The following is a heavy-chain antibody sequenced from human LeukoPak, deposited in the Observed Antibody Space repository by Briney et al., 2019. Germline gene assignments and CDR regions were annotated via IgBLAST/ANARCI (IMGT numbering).Heavy chain of an antibody. CDR3: ARVFSWPNWFDP. J-gene: IGHJ5*02. V-gene: IGHV4-34*01. CDR2: INHGGST. Sequence: SETLSLTCAVYGGSFSGYYWSWIRQPPGKGLEWIGEINHGGSTNYNPSLKSRVTISVDTSKNQFSLKLSSVTAADTAVYYCARVFSWPNWFDPWGQGTLVTVSS. CDR1: GGSFSGYY. D-gene: IGHD6-13*01.